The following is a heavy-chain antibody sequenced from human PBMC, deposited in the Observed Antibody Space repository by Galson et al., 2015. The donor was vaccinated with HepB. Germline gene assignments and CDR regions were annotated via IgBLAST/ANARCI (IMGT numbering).Heavy chain of an antibody. CDR1: GGSISSGGYY. CDR3: ARVDFWSGYLDY. CDR2: IYYSGST. Sequence: TLSLTCTVSGGSISSGGYYWSWIRQHPGKGLEWIGYIYYSGSTYYNPSLKSRVTISVDTSKNQFSLKLSSVTAADTAVYYCARVDFWSGYLDYWGQGTLVTVSS. J-gene: IGHJ4*02. D-gene: IGHD3-3*01. V-gene: IGHV4-31*03.